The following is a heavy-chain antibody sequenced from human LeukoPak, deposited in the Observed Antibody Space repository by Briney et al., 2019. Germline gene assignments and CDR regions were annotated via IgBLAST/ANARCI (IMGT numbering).Heavy chain of an antibody. CDR2: MSGGGLNT. CDR3: ARPAGSSGSHPSYSYLDV. J-gene: IGHJ6*03. Sequence: GGSLRLSCAASGFTFRSYALSWVRPTPGKGLEWVAVMSGGGLNTHYADSVKGPFSISRDNSKNTVYLQMDSLTAGDTAVYYCARPAGSSGSHPSYSYLDVWGKGTTVVVSS. V-gene: IGHV3-23*01. D-gene: IGHD1-26*01. CDR1: GFTFRSYA.